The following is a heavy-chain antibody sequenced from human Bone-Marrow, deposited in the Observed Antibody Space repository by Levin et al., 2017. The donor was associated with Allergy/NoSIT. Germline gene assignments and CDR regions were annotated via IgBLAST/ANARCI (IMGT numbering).Heavy chain of an antibody. CDR2: VYYSGTT. V-gene: IGHV4-39*01. Sequence: SETLSLTCTVSGDSINTHKYFWAWLRQAPGQGLEYIGTVYYSGTTHYNPSLKSRVIMSVDTSKNQFSLKLSSATAADTAFYFCARHLSGSGYSYGFDAWGQGTLVAVPS. CDR3: ARHLSGSGYSYGFDA. D-gene: IGHD5-18*01. CDR1: GDSINTHKYF. J-gene: IGHJ5*02.